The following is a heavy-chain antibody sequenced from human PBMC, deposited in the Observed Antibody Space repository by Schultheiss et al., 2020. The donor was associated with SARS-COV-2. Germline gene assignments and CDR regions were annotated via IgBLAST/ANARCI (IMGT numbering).Heavy chain of an antibody. V-gene: IGHV3-53*01. Sequence: GGSLRLSCAASGFTVSTNYMTWVRQAPGKGLEWVSVFYSGGNTYYADSVKGRFTISRDNAKNTLYLQMHSLGVEDTAVYYCASLTRGYSGHAPTWGQGTLVTVSS. CDR3: ASLTRGYSGHAPT. D-gene: IGHD5-12*01. CDR2: FYSGGNT. CDR1: GFTVSTNY. J-gene: IGHJ5*02.